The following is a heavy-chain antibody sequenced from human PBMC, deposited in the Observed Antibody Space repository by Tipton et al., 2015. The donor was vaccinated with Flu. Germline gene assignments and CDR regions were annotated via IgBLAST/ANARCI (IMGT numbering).Heavy chain of an antibody. CDR3: ALHCSSTTCYRSDGFDV. J-gene: IGHJ3*01. D-gene: IGHD2-2*01. CDR2: VYANGYT. CDR1: GGSINDFF. Sequence: TLSLTCTVSGGSINDFFWSWIRQPAGKGLEWLGRVYANGYTNYSPSLTGRVTMSADTSKNQFSLRLNSVTAADTAVYYCALHCSSTTCYRSDGFDVWGPGTMVTVSS. V-gene: IGHV4-4*07.